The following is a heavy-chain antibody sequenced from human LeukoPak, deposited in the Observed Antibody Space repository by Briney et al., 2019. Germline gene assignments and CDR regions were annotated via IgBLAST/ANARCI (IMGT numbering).Heavy chain of an antibody. J-gene: IGHJ4*02. Sequence: GGSLRPSCAASGFTFSSYGMHWVRQAPGKGLEWVAFIRYDGSNKYYADPVKGRFTISRDNSKNTLYLQMNSLRAEDTAVYYCAKDLGVDTAMENWGQGTLVTVSS. V-gene: IGHV3-30*02. CDR2: IRYDGSNK. CDR3: AKDLGVDTAMEN. CDR1: GFTFSSYG. D-gene: IGHD5-18*01.